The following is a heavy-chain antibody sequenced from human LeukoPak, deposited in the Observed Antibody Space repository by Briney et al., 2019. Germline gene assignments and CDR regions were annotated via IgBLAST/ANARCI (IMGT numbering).Heavy chain of an antibody. V-gene: IGHV3-33*01. CDR3: ARGPIIAYYFDY. CDR1: GFTFSSYG. Sequence: RGSLRLSCAASGFTFSSYGMHWVRQAPGKGLEWVAVIWYDGSNKYYADSVKGRFTISRDNSKNTLYLQMNSLRAEDTAVYYCARGPIIAYYFDYWGQGTLVTVSS. J-gene: IGHJ4*02. CDR2: IWYDGSNK. D-gene: IGHD2/OR15-2a*01.